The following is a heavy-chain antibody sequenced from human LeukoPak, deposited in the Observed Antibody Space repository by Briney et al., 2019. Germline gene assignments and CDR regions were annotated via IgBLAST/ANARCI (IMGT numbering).Heavy chain of an antibody. J-gene: IGHJ4*02. D-gene: IGHD1-26*01. Sequence: GASVKVSCKASGYTLTSYGISWVRQAPGQGLGWMGWISAYNGNTNYAQNLQGRVTMTTDTSTNTAYMELRSLRSDDTAVYYCASLVGATPFDHWGQGTLVTVSS. V-gene: IGHV1-18*01. CDR1: GYTLTSYG. CDR2: ISAYNGNT. CDR3: ASLVGATPFDH.